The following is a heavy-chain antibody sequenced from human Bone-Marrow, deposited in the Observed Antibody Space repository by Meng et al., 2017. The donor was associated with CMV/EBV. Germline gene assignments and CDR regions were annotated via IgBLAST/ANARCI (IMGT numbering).Heavy chain of an antibody. CDR2: ISSSSSYI. CDR3: AREGGNSGFDY. J-gene: IGHJ4*02. V-gene: IGHV3-21*01. D-gene: IGHD4-23*01. Sequence: GGSLRLSCAASGFTFSSYSMNWVRQAPGKGLEWVSSISSSSSYIYYADSVKGGFTISRDNAKNSLYLQMNSLRAEDTAVYYCAREGGNSGFDYWGQGTLVTVSS. CDR1: GFTFSSYS.